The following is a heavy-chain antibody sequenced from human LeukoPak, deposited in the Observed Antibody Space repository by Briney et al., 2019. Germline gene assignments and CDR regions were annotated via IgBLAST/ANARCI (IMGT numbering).Heavy chain of an antibody. CDR1: GFTFDDYA. Sequence: GGSLRLSCAASGFTFDDYAMHWVRQAPGKGLEWVSGISWNSGSIGYADSVKGRFTISRDNAKNSLYLQMNSLRAEDTALYYCAKDRRSFHYYGMDVWGQGTTVTVSS. V-gene: IGHV3-9*01. CDR3: AKDRRSFHYYGMDV. J-gene: IGHJ6*02. D-gene: IGHD2-15*01. CDR2: ISWNSGSI.